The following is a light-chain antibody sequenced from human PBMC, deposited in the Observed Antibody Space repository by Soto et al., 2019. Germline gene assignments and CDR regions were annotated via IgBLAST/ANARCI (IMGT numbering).Light chain of an antibody. CDR1: QSVSSN. Sequence: EIVMTQSPATLSVSPGERATLSCRASQSVSSNFAWYQQKPGRAPRLLIYGASTMATGIPARFSGSGSGTEFTLTISSLQSEDFAVYYCQQYNNWPPLTVGGGTKVEIK. CDR3: QQYNNWPPLT. J-gene: IGKJ4*01. CDR2: GAS. V-gene: IGKV3-15*01.